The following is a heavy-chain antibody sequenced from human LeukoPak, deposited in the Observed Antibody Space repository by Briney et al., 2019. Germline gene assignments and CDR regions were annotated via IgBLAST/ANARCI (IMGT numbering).Heavy chain of an antibody. CDR3: AKSYGDYLGYFDS. J-gene: IGHJ4*02. CDR2: IYTGGTT. Sequence: PGGSLRPSCAASGFSVSSKYMSWVRQAPGKGLEWVSVIYTGGTTYYADSVKGRFTISRDNSKNTLYLQMNSLRAEDTAVYYCAKSYGDYLGYFDSWGQGTLVTVSS. D-gene: IGHD4-17*01. CDR1: GFSVSSKY. V-gene: IGHV3-53*01.